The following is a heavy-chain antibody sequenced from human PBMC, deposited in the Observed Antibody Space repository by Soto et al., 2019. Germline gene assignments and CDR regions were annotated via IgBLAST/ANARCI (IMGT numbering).Heavy chain of an antibody. CDR3: ARGLHSLFDY. D-gene: IGHD2-21*01. Sequence: QVQLVESGGGVVQPGGSLRLSCAASGFTFSSYGMHWVRQAPGKGLEWVAVIWYDGNNKYYADFVKGRFTISRDNSNNTLYVQMTSLRAEDTAVYYCARGLHSLFDYWGQGTLVTVSS. V-gene: IGHV3-33*01. CDR1: GFTFSSYG. J-gene: IGHJ4*02. CDR2: IWYDGNNK.